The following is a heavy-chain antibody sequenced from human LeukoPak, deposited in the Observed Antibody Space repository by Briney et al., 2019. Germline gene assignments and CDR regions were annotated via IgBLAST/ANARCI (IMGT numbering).Heavy chain of an antibody. V-gene: IGHV3-21*04. J-gene: IGHJ4*02. CDR1: GFTFSSYS. D-gene: IGHD1-26*01. Sequence: PGGSLRLSCAASGFTFSSYSMNWVRQAPGKGLEWVSSISSSSSYIYYADSAKGRFTISRDNSKNTLDLQMTGLRAEDTAVYYCARERGRGRDSPWFDYWGQGTLVTVSS. CDR2: ISSSSSYI. CDR3: ARERGRGRDSPWFDY.